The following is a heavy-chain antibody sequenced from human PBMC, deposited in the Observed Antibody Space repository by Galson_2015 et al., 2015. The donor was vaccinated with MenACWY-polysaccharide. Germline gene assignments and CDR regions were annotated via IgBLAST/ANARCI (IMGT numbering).Heavy chain of an antibody. CDR2: IYGRGNT. D-gene: IGHD5-24*01. Sequence: LRLSCAASGFTVNTRMSWFRQAPGKGLEWVSVIYGRGNTYYADSVKGRFTISRDNSKNTLYLQMNSLGAEDTAMYYCAREREGNPEAEFWGQGTLVTVSS. J-gene: IGHJ4*02. V-gene: IGHV3-53*01. CDR3: AREREGNPEAEF. CDR1: GFTVNTR.